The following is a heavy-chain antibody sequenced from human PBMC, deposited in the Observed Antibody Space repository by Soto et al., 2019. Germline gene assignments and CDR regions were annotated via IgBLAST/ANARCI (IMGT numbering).Heavy chain of an antibody. Sequence: GGSLRLSCAASGFTFSSYGMHWVRQAPGKGLEWVAVISYDGSNKYYADSVKGRFTISRDNSKNTLYLQMNSLRAEDTAVYYCAKGTDSSGWQYFDYWGQGTLVTVSS. CDR3: AKGTDSSGWQYFDY. CDR2: ISYDGSNK. D-gene: IGHD6-19*01. V-gene: IGHV3-30*18. J-gene: IGHJ4*02. CDR1: GFTFSSYG.